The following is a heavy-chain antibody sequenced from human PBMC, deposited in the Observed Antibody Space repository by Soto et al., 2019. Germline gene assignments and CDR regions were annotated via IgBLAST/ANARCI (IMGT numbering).Heavy chain of an antibody. J-gene: IGHJ4*02. V-gene: IGHV3-30*18. Sequence: QVQLVESGGGVVQPGRSLRLSCAASGFSFSNNGMHWVRQAPGKGLEWVAIISYDGSKKYYADSVKGRFTISRNNSKNTLYLQMNSLGVEDTAVYYCAKDRVESGLGEIDYWGQGTLVTVSS. CDR2: ISYDGSKK. CDR3: AKDRVESGLGEIDY. D-gene: IGHD3-16*01. CDR1: GFSFSNNG.